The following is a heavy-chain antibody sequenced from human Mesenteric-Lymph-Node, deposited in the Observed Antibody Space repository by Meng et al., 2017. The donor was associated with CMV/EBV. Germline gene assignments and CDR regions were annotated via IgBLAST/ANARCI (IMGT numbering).Heavy chain of an antibody. CDR2: ISSSGSTI. Sequence: SCAASGVTFSDYYMGWIRQAPGKGLEWVSYISSSGSTIYYADSVKGRFTISRDNAKNSLYLQMNSLRAEDTAVYYCASLTGYYEFLNWGQGTLVTVSS. D-gene: IGHD3-9*01. CDR1: GVTFSDYY. J-gene: IGHJ4*02. V-gene: IGHV3-11*01. CDR3: ASLTGYYEFLN.